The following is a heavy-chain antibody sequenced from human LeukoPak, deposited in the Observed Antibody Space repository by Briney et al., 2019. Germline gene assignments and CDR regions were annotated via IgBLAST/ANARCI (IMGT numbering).Heavy chain of an antibody. V-gene: IGHV4-61*02. Sequence: SETLSLTCTVSGGSISSGSFYWSWIRQPAGKGLEWIGRIKSSGSTNYNPSLKSRVTISVDTSKNQFSLKLRSVTAADTAVYYCAREFIPSYSGSCYDYFDYWGQGALVTVSS. CDR1: GGSISSGSFY. D-gene: IGHD1-26*01. CDR3: AREFIPSYSGSCYDYFDY. J-gene: IGHJ4*02. CDR2: IKSSGST.